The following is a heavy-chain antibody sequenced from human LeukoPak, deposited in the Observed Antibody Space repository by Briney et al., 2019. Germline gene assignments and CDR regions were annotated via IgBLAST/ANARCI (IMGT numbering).Heavy chain of an antibody. CDR3: AKDVGSSWFDY. CDR2: INGDGSDP. V-gene: IGHV3-74*01. J-gene: IGHJ4*02. D-gene: IGHD6-13*01. CDR1: GFTFSTSW. Sequence: GGSLRLSCEASGFTFSTSWMYWVRQAPGKGLEWVSRINGDGSDPSYADFVKGRFTISRDNSKNTLYLQMNSLRAEDTAVYYCAKDVGSSWFDYWGQGTLVTVSS.